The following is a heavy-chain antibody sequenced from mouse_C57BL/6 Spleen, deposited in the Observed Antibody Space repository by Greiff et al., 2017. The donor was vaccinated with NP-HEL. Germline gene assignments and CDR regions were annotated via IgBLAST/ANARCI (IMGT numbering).Heavy chain of an antibody. CDR3: ARAEGRGVSYYFDY. Sequence: EVQLQQSGAELVRPGASVKLSCTASGFNIKDYYMHWVKQRPEQGLEWIGRIDPEDGDTEYAPKFKGKATLTVDTSSSTAYMQLSSLTAEDSAVYYCARAEGRGVSYYFDYWGQGTTLTVSS. J-gene: IGHJ2*01. D-gene: IGHD3-3*01. V-gene: IGHV14-1*01. CDR1: GFNIKDYY. CDR2: IDPEDGDT.